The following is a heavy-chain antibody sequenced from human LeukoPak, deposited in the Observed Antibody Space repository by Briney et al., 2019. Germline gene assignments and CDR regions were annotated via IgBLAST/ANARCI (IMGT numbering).Heavy chain of an antibody. V-gene: IGHV3-9*01. Sequence: GGSLRLSCAASGFTFDDYAMHWVRQVPGKGLEGVSGIIWNSGSIGYAASVTGRFTISRDNAKNSLYLQMNSLRAEDTALYYCAKGTGYSYGNNWFDPWGQGTLVTVSS. CDR2: IIWNSGSI. J-gene: IGHJ5*02. D-gene: IGHD5-18*01. CDR1: GFTFDDYA. CDR3: AKGTGYSYGNNWFDP.